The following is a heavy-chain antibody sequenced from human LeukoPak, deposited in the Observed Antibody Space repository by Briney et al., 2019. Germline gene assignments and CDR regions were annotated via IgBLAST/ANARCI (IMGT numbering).Heavy chain of an antibody. CDR3: AREVRYPLGWYFDY. J-gene: IGHJ4*02. CDR2: ISSSSYI. Sequence: GGSLRLSCAASGFTFNSYSMNWVRQAPGKGLEWVSSISSSSYIYYADSVKGRFTISRDNAKNSLYLQMNSLRAEDTAVYYCAREVRYPLGWYFDYWGQGTLVTVSS. CDR1: GFTFNSYS. D-gene: IGHD3-10*01. V-gene: IGHV3-21*01.